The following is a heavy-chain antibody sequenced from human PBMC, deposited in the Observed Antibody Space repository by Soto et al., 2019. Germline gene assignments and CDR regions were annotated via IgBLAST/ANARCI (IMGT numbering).Heavy chain of an antibody. V-gene: IGHV1-58*01. CDR2: IVVGSGNT. Sequence: SVKVSCKASGFTFTSSAVQWVRQARGQRLEWIGWIVVGSGNTNYAQKFQERVTITRDMSTSTAYMELSSLRSEDTAVYYCAAYYDSSGYYDDSYFDYWGQGTLVTSPQ. D-gene: IGHD3-22*01. CDR3: AAYYDSSGYYDDSYFDY. CDR1: GFTFTSSA. J-gene: IGHJ4*02.